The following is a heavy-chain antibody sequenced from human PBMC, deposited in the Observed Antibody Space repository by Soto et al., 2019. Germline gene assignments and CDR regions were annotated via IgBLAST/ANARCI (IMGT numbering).Heavy chain of an antibody. J-gene: IGHJ6*03. CDR3: AKTLVTMVRGKYYYMDV. CDR1: GFTFSSYA. V-gene: IGHV3-23*01. D-gene: IGHD3-10*01. Sequence: DVQLLESGGGLVQPGGSLRLSCAASGFTFSSYAMAWVRQAPGKGLEWVSVISGGGGTTYYAESVKGRFTISRDNSKKMLNLQMDSLRAEDTAVYHCAKTLVTMVRGKYYYMDVWSKGTTVSVSS. CDR2: ISGGGGTT.